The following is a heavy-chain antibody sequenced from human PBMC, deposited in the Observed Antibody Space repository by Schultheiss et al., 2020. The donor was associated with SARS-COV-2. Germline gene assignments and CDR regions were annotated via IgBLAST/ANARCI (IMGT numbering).Heavy chain of an antibody. V-gene: IGHV4-39*07. Sequence: SETLSLTCTVSGGSISSSSYYWGWIRQPPGKGLEWIGRIYTSGSTNYNPSLKSRVTMSVDTSKNQFSLKLSSVTAADTAVYYCARKSGSYRNDAFDIWGQGTMVTVSS. J-gene: IGHJ3*02. CDR2: IYTSGST. D-gene: IGHD1-26*01. CDR1: GGSISSSSYY. CDR3: ARKSGSYRNDAFDI.